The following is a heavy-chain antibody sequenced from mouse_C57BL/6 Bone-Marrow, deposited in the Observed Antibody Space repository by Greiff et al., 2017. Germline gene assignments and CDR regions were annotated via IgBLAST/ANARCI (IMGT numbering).Heavy chain of an antibody. CDR1: GYTFTDYY. J-gene: IGHJ4*01. CDR2: IYPGSGNT. CDR3: ARGYYPLRGGYAMDY. D-gene: IGHD2-4*01. V-gene: IGHV1-76*01. Sequence: QVQLQQSGAELVRPGASVKLSCKASGYTFTDYYINWVKQRPGQGLEWIARIYPGSGNTYYNEKFKGKATLTAEKSSSTAYMQLSSLTSEDSAVYFCARGYYPLRGGYAMDYWGQGTSVTVSS.